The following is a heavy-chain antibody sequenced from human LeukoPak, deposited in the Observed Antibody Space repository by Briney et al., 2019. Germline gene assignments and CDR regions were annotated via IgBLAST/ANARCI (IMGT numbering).Heavy chain of an antibody. D-gene: IGHD4-17*01. V-gene: IGHV4-30-4*01. CDR2: IYYSGST. CDR3: ARYYGDSSEGDAFDI. Sequence: SETLSLTCTVSGGSISSYYWSWIRQPPGKGLEWIGYIYYSGSTYYNPSLKSRVTISVDTSKNQFSLKLSSVTAADTAVYYCARYYGDSSEGDAFDIWGQGTMVTVSS. J-gene: IGHJ3*02. CDR1: GGSISSYY.